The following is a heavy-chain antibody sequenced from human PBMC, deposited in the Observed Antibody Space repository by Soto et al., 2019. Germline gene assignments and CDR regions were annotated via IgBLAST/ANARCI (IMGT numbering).Heavy chain of an antibody. CDR2: INAGNGNT. V-gene: IGHV1-3*01. D-gene: IGHD1-1*01. CDR1: GYTFTSYA. CDR3: ARVSTVQLERTEYYFDY. Sequence: ASVKVSCKASGYTFTSYAMHWVRQAPGQRLEWMGWINAGNGNTKYSQKFQGRVTITRDTSASTAYMELSSLRSEDTAVYYCARVSTVQLERTEYYFDYWGQGTLVTVSS. J-gene: IGHJ4*02.